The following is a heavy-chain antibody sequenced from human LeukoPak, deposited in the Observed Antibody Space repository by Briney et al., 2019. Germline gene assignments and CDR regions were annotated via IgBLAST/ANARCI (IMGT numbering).Heavy chain of an antibody. D-gene: IGHD2-2*03. CDR2: IYYSGST. CDR3: ARAGYCSSTSCSYFDY. Sequence: SETLSLTCTVSGGSISSYYWSWIRQPPGKGLEWIGYIYYSGSTNYNPSLKSRVTISVDTSKNQFSLKLSSVTAADTAVYYCARAGYCSSTSCSYFDYWGQGTLVTVSS. J-gene: IGHJ4*02. V-gene: IGHV4-59*01. CDR1: GGSISSYY.